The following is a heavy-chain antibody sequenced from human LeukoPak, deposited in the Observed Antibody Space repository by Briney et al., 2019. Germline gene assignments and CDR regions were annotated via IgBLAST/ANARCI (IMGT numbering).Heavy chain of an antibody. CDR2: MNPNSGNT. CDR1: GYTFTSYD. Sequence: ASVKVSCKASGYTFTSYDINWVRQATGQGLEWMGWMNPNSGNTGYAQKFQGRVTMTRNTSISTAYMELSSLRSEDTAVYYCARVYSGSWYIRIFDYGGRGTLVSVSS. CDR3: ARVYSGSWYIRIFDY. J-gene: IGHJ4*02. V-gene: IGHV1-8*01. D-gene: IGHD6-13*01.